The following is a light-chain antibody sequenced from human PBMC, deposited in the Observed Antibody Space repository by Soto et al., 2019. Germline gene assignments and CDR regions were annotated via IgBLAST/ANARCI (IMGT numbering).Light chain of an antibody. J-gene: IGLJ1*01. CDR3: GADHGSGRNFVYV. CDR2: VGTGGIVG. CDR1: SGYSNYK. V-gene: IGLV9-49*01. Sequence: QLVLTQPPSASASLGASVTLTCTLSSGYSNYKVDWYQQRPGKGPRFVMRVGTGGIVGSKGDGIPDRFSVLGSGLNRYLTIKNIQEEDESDYHCGADHGSGRNFVYVFGTWTKVTVL.